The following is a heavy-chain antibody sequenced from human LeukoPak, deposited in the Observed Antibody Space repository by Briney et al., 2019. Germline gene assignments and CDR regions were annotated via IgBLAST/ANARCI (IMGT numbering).Heavy chain of an antibody. Sequence: GGSLRLSCAASGFTFSSYGTHWVRQAPGKGLEWMAFIRYDGSNKYYADSVKGRFTISRDNSKNTLYLQMNSLGAEDTAVYYCAKEAYYYDSRGRGAFDIWGQGTMVTVSS. D-gene: IGHD3-22*01. CDR2: IRYDGSNK. CDR3: AKEAYYYDSRGRGAFDI. V-gene: IGHV3-30*02. J-gene: IGHJ3*02. CDR1: GFTFSSYG.